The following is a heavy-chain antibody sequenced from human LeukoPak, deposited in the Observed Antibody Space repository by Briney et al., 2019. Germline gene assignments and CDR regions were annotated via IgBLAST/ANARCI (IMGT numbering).Heavy chain of an antibody. V-gene: IGHV3-11*06. CDR1: RFTFSGYY. CDR3: LRVRGSYTNGYYSIDY. J-gene: IGHJ4*02. Sequence: PGGSLRLYCAASRFTFSGYYMSWLRQAPGRGLEWVSYISGSSSYTNYADSVKGRFTISRDNAKKSLSLQMNSLRAEDTAVYYFLRVRGSYTNGYYSIDYWGQGTLVTVSS. CDR2: ISGSSSYT. D-gene: IGHD6-19*01.